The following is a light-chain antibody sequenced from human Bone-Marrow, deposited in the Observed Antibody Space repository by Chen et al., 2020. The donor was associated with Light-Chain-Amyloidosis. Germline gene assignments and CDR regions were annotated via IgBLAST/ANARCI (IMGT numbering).Light chain of an antibody. CDR3: QSADTTASLRV. Sequence: STYLTQPPSVSVSPGQTARITCSGDVLSNQYGYWYQQKPSQVPVMIIYKDKERPSGIPERFSGSSSGTTVTLTISGVQAEDEADYYCQSADTTASLRVFGGGTKLTVL. J-gene: IGLJ3*02. CDR2: KDK. CDR1: VLSNQY. V-gene: IGLV3-25*03.